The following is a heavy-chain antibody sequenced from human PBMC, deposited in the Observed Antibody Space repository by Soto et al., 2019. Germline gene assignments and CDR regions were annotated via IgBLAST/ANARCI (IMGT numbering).Heavy chain of an antibody. V-gene: IGHV5-10-1*01. CDR2: IDPSDSQT. CDR3: ARSLPAYWKAWFDP. D-gene: IGHD3-16*01. Sequence: PGESLKISCKGSGYTFTSYWISWVRQMPGKGLEWMGRIDPSDSQTNYSPSFQGRVIISADTSITTAYLQWSSLTASDTAIYYCARSLPAYWKAWFDPWGQGTLVTVSS. CDR1: GYTFTSYW. J-gene: IGHJ5*02.